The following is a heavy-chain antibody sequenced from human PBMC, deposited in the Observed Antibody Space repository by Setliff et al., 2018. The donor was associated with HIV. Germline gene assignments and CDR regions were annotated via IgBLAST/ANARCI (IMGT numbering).Heavy chain of an antibody. CDR3: ARPSFGIGGGANFDS. D-gene: IGHD3-3*01. J-gene: IGHJ4*02. Sequence: SETLSLTCAVSGGSISSSNWWSWVRQPPGKGLEWIASAHYSGAIFYNPSLKSRVTMSVDTSGSRFSLKLTSVTAADTAVYYCARPSFGIGGGANFDSWGRGTLVTVSS. CDR2: AHYSGAI. V-gene: IGHV4-39*02. CDR1: GGSISSSNW.